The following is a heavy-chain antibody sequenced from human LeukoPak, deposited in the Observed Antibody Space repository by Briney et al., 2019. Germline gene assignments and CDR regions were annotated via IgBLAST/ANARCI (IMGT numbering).Heavy chain of an antibody. J-gene: IGHJ5*02. CDR2: IYYSGTT. CDR1: GGSISSHY. Sequence: SETLSLTCTVSGGSISSHYWSWIRQPPGKGLEWIGYIYYSGTTNYNPSLETPSLKSRVTISVDTSKNQFSLKLRSVTAADMAVYYCVRGRLIRQLVPWFDPWGQGTLVTVSS. D-gene: IGHD6-6*01. V-gene: IGHV4-59*11. CDR3: VRGRLIRQLVPWFDP.